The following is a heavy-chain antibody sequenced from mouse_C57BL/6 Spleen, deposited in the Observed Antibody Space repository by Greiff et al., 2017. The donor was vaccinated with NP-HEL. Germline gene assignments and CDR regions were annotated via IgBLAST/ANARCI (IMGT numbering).Heavy chain of an antibody. D-gene: IGHD2-3*01. CDR2: IRSKSNNYAT. CDR3: VRPSFYDGYSFAY. Sequence: EVQVVESGGGLVQPKGSLKLSCAASGFSFNTYAMNWVRQAPGKGLEWVARIRSKSNNYATYYADSVKDRFTISRDDSESMLYLQMNNLKTEDTAMYYGVRPSFYDGYSFAYWGQGTPVTVSA. CDR1: GFSFNTYA. J-gene: IGHJ3*01. V-gene: IGHV10-1*01.